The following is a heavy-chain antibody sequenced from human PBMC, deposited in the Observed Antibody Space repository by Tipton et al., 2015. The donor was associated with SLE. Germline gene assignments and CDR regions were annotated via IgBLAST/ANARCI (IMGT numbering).Heavy chain of an antibody. D-gene: IGHD3-10*01. CDR1: GFTFSSYA. CDR3: VRDLSSGRYFDY. J-gene: IGHJ4*02. CDR2: ISGSGGST. Sequence: SLRLSCAASGFTFSSYAMSWVRQAPGKGLEWVSAISGSGGSTYYADSVKGRLTISRDNSKNTLYLQMNSLRVEDTAVYYCVRDLSSGRYFDYWGQGTPVTVSS. V-gene: IGHV3-23*01.